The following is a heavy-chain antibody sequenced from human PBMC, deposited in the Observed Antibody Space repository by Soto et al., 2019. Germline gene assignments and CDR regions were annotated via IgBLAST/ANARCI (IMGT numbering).Heavy chain of an antibody. CDR1: GFSISSGFY. V-gene: IGHV4-38-2*02. Sequence: SETLSLTCNVTGFSISSGFYWSWVRQTPGKGLEWIGSIYRPGNSYRNPSLEGRLIVSMDLSNNQFFLKLASVTAADTAIYYSAREKVGTTCFDNWGQGTQGTVAS. J-gene: IGHJ4*02. CDR2: IYRPGNS. CDR3: AREKVGTTCFDN. D-gene: IGHD1-1*01.